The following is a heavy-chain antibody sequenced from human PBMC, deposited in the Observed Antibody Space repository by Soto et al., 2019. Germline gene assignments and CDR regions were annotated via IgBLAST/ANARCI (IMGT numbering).Heavy chain of an antibody. Sequence: ASVKVSCKASGYTFTNFGVTWVRRAPGQGLEWMGWISAYTDTPNYAQKLQGRVTMTTDTSTSTAYMELRSLRSDDTAVYYCARDDGNYGGIWGQGTMVTVSS. CDR3: ARDDGNYGGI. D-gene: IGHD4-17*01. V-gene: IGHV1-18*01. J-gene: IGHJ3*02. CDR2: ISAYTDTP. CDR1: GYTFTNFG.